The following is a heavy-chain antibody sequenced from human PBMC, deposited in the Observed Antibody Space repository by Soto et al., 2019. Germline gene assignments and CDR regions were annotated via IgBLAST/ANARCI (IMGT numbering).Heavy chain of an antibody. V-gene: IGHV3-23*01. CDR1: GFTFSSYA. Sequence: GGALILSCAASGFTFSSYAMSWVRQAAGKGLEWVSTMSGSGGYTYYADSVEGRFAISRDNSKNTLYLQMAELRAEDTAVYYCATFRFCTSTSCYGREGGFWGQGTLVTVSS. J-gene: IGHJ4*02. CDR2: MSGSGGYT. CDR3: ATFRFCTSTSCYGREGGF. D-gene: IGHD2-2*01.